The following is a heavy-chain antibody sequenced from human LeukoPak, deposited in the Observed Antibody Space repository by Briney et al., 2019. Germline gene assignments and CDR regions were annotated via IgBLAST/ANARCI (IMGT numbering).Heavy chain of an antibody. CDR3: AKDGGLWVSAHWGDS. V-gene: IGHV3-23*01. CDR2: IYENGGTT. J-gene: IGHJ4*02. CDR1: GFTFRSHA. D-gene: IGHD7-27*01. Sequence: GGSLRLSCVGSGFTFRSHAMSWVRQAPEKGLEFVSGIYENGGTTYYADSVKGRFSISRDNSKNTLYLQMDSLRGEDTAVYYCAKDGGLWVSAHWGDSWGRGTLVTVSS.